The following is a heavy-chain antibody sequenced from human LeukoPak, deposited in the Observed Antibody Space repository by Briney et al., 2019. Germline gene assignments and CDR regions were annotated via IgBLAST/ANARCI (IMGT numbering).Heavy chain of an antibody. J-gene: IGHJ4*02. CDR3: AKTLARHGTSDY. Sequence: GGSLRLSCAASGFTFSSYAMSWVRQAPGRGVEWVSDISGSGASTYSADSVKGRFTISRDNSNNTLSLQMSSLRAEDTAVYYCAKTLARHGTSDYWGQGTLVTVSS. CDR1: GFTFSSYA. CDR2: ISGSGAST. D-gene: IGHD1-14*01. V-gene: IGHV3-23*01.